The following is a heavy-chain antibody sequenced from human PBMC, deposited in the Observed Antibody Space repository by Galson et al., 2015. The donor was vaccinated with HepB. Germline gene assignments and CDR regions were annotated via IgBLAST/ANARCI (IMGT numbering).Heavy chain of an antibody. Sequence: QSGAEVEKPGASVKVSCKASGYTCTSDGISWGRQASGQGLERMGWISAYNGNTNYAQKLQGRVTMTTDTSTSTVYMELRSLRSDDTAVYYCAREFWSGYYVGYSDYWGQGTLVTVSS. D-gene: IGHD3-3*01. V-gene: IGHV1-18*04. CDR3: AREFWSGYYVGYSDY. J-gene: IGHJ4*02. CDR1: GYTCTSDG. CDR2: ISAYNGNT.